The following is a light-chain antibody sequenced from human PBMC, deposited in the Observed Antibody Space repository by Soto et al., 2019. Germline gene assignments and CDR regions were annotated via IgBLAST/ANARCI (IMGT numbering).Light chain of an antibody. CDR1: QSVSSY. CDR3: QKYDNWPFT. J-gene: IGKJ5*01. CDR2: DAS. Sequence: EIVLTQSPATLSLSPGGRATLSCRASQSVSSYLAWYQQKPGQAPRLLIYDASNRATGIPARFSGSGSGTDFTLTISSLEPEDFAVYYCQKYDNWPFTFGQGTRLEIK. V-gene: IGKV3-11*01.